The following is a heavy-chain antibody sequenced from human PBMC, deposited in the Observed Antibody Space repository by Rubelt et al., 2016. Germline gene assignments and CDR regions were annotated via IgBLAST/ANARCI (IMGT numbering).Heavy chain of an antibody. CDR1: AFTFSSYS. J-gene: IGHJ4*02. Sequence: EVQLVESGGGLVQPGGSLRLSCAASAFTFSSYSMNWVRQAPGKGLEWLSYIRSSGNTIYYADSVKGRFTISRDNGKNPLHLQMNSRRAEDTAVYYCASKGQYTSGWYYWGQGTLVTVSS. D-gene: IGHD6-19*01. V-gene: IGHV3-48*04. CDR3: ASKGQYTSGWYY. CDR2: IRSSGNTI.